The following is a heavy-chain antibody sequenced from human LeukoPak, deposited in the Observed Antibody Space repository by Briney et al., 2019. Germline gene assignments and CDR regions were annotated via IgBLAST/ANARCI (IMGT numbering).Heavy chain of an antibody. CDR2: IYYSGST. CDR1: GGSISSYY. J-gene: IGHJ4*02. D-gene: IGHD3-10*01. V-gene: IGHV4-59*01. Sequence: SETLPLTCTVSGGSISSYYWSWIRQPPGKGLEWIGYIYYSGSTNYNPSLKSRVTISVDTSKNQFSLKLSSVTAADTAVYYCARAMRFGESRYYFDYWGQGTLVTVSS. CDR3: ARAMRFGESRYYFDY.